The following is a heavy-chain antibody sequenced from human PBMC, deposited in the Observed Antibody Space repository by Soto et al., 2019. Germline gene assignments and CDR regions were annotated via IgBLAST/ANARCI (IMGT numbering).Heavy chain of an antibody. D-gene: IGHD3-10*01. J-gene: IGHJ6*02. CDR1: GGSINSHKW. Sequence: QVQLQESGPGLVKPSGTLSLTCVVSGGSINSHKWWMWVRQSPGTGLEWIGEVPHAGSTNYNPSLKSRVTLSVDKSKNQFSLKMTSVTAADTAVYYCAKFDYDFYGLDVWGQGTTVTVSS. V-gene: IGHV4-4*02. CDR3: AKFDYDFYGLDV. CDR2: VPHAGST.